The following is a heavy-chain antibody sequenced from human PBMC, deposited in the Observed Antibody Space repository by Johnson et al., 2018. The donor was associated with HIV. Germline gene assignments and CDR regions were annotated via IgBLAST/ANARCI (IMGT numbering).Heavy chain of an antibody. CDR3: ARDFIAPELGDAFDI. Sequence: VQLVESGGGLVQPGGSLRLSCAGSGFTVSRNYMHWVRQAPGKGLEWVAVISYDGSNKFYADSVKGRFPISRDNPKNTLYLQMNSLRAEDTAVYYCARDFIAPELGDAFDIWGQGTMVTVSS. CDR2: ISYDGSNK. D-gene: IGHD6-25*01. J-gene: IGHJ3*02. CDR1: GFTVSRNY. V-gene: IGHV3-30-3*01.